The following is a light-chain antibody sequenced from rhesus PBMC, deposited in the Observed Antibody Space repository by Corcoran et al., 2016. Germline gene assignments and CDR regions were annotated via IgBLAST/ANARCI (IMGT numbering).Light chain of an antibody. CDR1: ENVNNY. Sequence: DIQMTQSPSSLSASVGDRVTITCRASENVNNYLHWYQQKPGKAPKLMMHKAYTLESGVPSRFSGSGSGTDCTLTISSLQPEDFASYYCQHSYGTPFTFGPGTKLDIK. CDR2: KAY. V-gene: IGKV1-74*01. CDR3: QHSYGTPFT. J-gene: IGKJ3*01.